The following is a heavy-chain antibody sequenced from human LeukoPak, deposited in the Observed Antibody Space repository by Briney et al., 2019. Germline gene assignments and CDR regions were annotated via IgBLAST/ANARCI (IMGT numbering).Heavy chain of an antibody. J-gene: IGHJ6*02. D-gene: IGHD2-2*01. Sequence: GGSVSLSCEPSGFTFSTYWIIWLRQAPGERLKWVGTTNEDVSEKYFVHSVEGRFTLSRDSAKSTLYLYISSLRAENTALYLCARERRAVPYAKYSGLDVWGQGSTVTVSS. V-gene: IGHV3-7*04. CDR1: GFTFSTYW. CDR2: TNEDVSEK. CDR3: ARERRAVPYAKYSGLDV.